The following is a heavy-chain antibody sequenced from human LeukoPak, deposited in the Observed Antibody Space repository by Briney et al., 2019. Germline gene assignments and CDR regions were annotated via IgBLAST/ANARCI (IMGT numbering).Heavy chain of an antibody. V-gene: IGHV3-23*01. D-gene: IGHD3-22*01. Sequence: GGSLRLSCAASGFTFVNYGMSWVRQAPGKGLEWVSAIVGSGGNPYSDESTFYADSVKGRFTISRDNSKNTLYLQMHSLRAEDTALYYCAKHSHDGSAPYYEVQLDYWGQGTLVTVSS. CDR2: IVGSGGNPYSDEST. CDR3: AKHSHDGSAPYYEVQLDY. CDR1: GFTFVNYG. J-gene: IGHJ4*02.